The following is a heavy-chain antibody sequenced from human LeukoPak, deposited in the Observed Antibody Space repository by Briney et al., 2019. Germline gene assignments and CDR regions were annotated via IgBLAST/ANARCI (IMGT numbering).Heavy chain of an antibody. CDR1: GGTFSSYA. Sequence: SVKVSCKASGGTFSSYAISWVRQAPGQGLEWMGGIIPIFGTANYAQKFQGRVTITADESTSTAYMELSSLRSEDTAVYYCARDIVVVPAAFYYYGMDVWGQGTTGTVSS. D-gene: IGHD2-2*01. CDR2: IIPIFGTA. CDR3: ARDIVVVPAAFYYYGMDV. J-gene: IGHJ6*02. V-gene: IGHV1-69*13.